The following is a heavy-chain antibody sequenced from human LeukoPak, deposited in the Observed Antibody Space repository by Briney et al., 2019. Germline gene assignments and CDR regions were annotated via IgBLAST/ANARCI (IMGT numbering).Heavy chain of an antibody. CDR3: ARHLTYYYDNNGDHGWFDP. J-gene: IGHJ5*02. D-gene: IGHD3-22*01. Sequence: SETLSLTCTVSGGSISSSSYYWGWIRQPPGKGLEWIGSIYYSGSTYYNPSLKSRVTISVDTSKNQFSLKLSSVTAADTAVYYCARHLTYYYDNNGDHGWFDPWGQGTLVTVSS. CDR2: IYYSGST. CDR1: GGSISSSSYY. V-gene: IGHV4-39*01.